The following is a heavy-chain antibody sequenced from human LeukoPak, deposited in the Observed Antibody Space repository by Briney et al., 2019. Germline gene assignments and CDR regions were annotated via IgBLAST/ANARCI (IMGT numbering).Heavy chain of an antibody. Sequence: SETLSLTCAVSGGSISTTDFDWAWIRQPPGQGLEWIATISSSGKSYYNPYLMSRVTISVDTPKNQFSLDVTSVTAADTGLFYCARFKGGTGFDYWGRGILDIVS. CDR1: GGSISTTDFD. J-gene: IGHJ4*02. V-gene: IGHV4-39*01. D-gene: IGHD1-26*01. CDR3: ARFKGGTGFDY. CDR2: ISSSGKS.